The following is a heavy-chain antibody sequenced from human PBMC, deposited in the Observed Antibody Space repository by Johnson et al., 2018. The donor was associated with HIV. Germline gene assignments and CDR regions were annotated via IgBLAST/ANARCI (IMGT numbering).Heavy chain of an antibody. CDR3: TGDGPRDAFDI. J-gene: IGHJ3*02. V-gene: IGHV3-74*03. Sequence: VQLVESGGGLVQPGGSLRLSCAASGFTFSNYWMHWVRQAPGTGLVWVSRMTGDGSHIAYADSVRGRFTISRDNAKHTLGLQMNSLRGEDTAVYYCTGDGPRDAFDIWGQGTMVTVSS. CDR1: GFTFSNYW. CDR2: MTGDGSHI.